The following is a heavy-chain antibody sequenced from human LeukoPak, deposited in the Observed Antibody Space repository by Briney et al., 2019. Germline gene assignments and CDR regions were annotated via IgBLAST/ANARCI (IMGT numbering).Heavy chain of an antibody. J-gene: IGHJ5*02. CDR2: IYPGDSDT. CDR3: ARLPGYGSSWYRGMIWFDP. Sequence: GESLKISCKGSGYSFTSYWIGWVRQMPGKGLVWMGIIYPGDSDTRYSPSFQGQVTISADKSISTAYLQWSSLKASDTAMYYCARLPGYGSSWYRGMIWFDPWGQGTLVTVSS. V-gene: IGHV5-51*01. CDR1: GYSFTSYW. D-gene: IGHD6-13*01.